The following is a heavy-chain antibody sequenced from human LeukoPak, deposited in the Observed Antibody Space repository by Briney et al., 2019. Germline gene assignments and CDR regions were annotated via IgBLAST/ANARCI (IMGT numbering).Heavy chain of an antibody. J-gene: IGHJ4*02. Sequence: PGGSLRLSCAASGFTVSSNYMSWVRQAPGKGLEWVSVIYSGGSTYYADSVKGRFTISRDNAKNSLYLQMNSLRAEDTAVYYCARGTPGATTPANFDYWGQGTLVTVSS. CDR1: GFTVSSNY. CDR2: IYSGGST. D-gene: IGHD1-26*01. CDR3: ARGTPGATTPANFDY. V-gene: IGHV3-53*01.